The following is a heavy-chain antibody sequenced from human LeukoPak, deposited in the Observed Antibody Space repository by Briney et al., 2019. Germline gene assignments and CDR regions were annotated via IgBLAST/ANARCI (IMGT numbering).Heavy chain of an antibody. V-gene: IGHV4-30-4*01. CDR2: IYYSGST. Sequence: PSQTLSLTCTVSGGSISSGDYYWSWIRQPPGKGLEWIGYIYYSGSTYYNPSLKSRVTISVDTSKNQFSLKLSSVTAADTAVYYRARHPRSYPLGYWGQGTLATVSS. CDR3: ARHPRSYPLGY. J-gene: IGHJ4*02. D-gene: IGHD1-26*01. CDR1: GGSISSGDYY.